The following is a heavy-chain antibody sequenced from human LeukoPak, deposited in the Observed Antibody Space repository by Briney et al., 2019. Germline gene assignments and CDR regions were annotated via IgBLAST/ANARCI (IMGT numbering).Heavy chain of an antibody. CDR1: GGSITNTNY. CDR3: AREGGPYRPLDY. V-gene: IGHV4-4*02. CDR2: VNLQGST. Sequence: SETLSLTCGVSGGSITNTNYWTWVRQPPGKGLEWIGEVNLQGSTNYNPSLMGRVAISVDTSENHISLQLASVTAADTAVYYCAREGGPYRPLDYSGQGTLVTVSS. J-gene: IGHJ4*02.